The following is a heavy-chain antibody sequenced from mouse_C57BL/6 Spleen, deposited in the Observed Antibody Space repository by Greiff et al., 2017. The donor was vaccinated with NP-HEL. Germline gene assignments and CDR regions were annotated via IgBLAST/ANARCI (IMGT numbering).Heavy chain of an antibody. CDR2: IYPGDGDT. Sequence: QVQLQQSGPELVKPGASVKISCKASGYAFSSSWMNWVKQRPGKGLEWIGRIYPGDGDTNYNGKFKGKATLTADKSSSTAYMQLSSLASEDSAVYFCARLGVTTPAWFAYWGQGTLVTVSA. CDR3: ARLGVTTPAWFAY. V-gene: IGHV1-82*01. J-gene: IGHJ3*01. CDR1: GYAFSSSW. D-gene: IGHD2-2*01.